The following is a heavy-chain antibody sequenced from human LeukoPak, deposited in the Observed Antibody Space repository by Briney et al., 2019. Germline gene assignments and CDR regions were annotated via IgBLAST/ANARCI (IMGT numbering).Heavy chain of an antibody. Sequence: GGSLRLSCAASGFTFSTFAMSWVRQDPGRGLEWVSSITGAGDTTFYPESVKGRFTISRDNSKNTLYLQMNSLRAEDTAVYYCARDRDSKYYDYVWGSYPDWFDPWGQGTLVTVSS. V-gene: IGHV3-23*01. CDR3: ARDRDSKYYDYVWGSYPDWFDP. J-gene: IGHJ5*02. D-gene: IGHD3-16*02. CDR1: GFTFSTFA. CDR2: ITGAGDTT.